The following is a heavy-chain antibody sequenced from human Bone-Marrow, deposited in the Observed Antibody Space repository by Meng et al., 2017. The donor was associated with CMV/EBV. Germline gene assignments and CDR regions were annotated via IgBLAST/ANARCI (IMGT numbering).Heavy chain of an antibody. J-gene: IGHJ6*02. Sequence: GESLKISCAASGFTFSSYGMHRVRQAPGKGLEWVAFIRYDGSNKYYADSVKGRFTISRDNSKNTLYLQMNSLRAEDTAVYYCAKPDELLSDYYYGMDVWGQGTTVTFSS. V-gene: IGHV3-30*02. CDR3: AKPDELLSDYYYGMDV. CDR1: GFTFSSYG. D-gene: IGHD2-2*01. CDR2: IRYDGSNK.